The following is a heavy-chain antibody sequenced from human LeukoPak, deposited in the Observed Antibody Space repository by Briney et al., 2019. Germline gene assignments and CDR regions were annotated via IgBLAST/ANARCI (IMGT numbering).Heavy chain of an antibody. CDR1: GFTFTNYW. CDR3: ARGGLDHAYDI. Sequence: PGGSLRLSCAASGFTFTNYWMHWVRQAPGKGLMWVSRVNSDGGGTIYADSAKGRFTVSRDNTKNSVYLQMSSLRADDTGVYYCARGGLDHAYDIWGQGTMVTVSS. V-gene: IGHV3-74*01. J-gene: IGHJ3*02. CDR2: VNSDGGGT. D-gene: IGHD6-19*01.